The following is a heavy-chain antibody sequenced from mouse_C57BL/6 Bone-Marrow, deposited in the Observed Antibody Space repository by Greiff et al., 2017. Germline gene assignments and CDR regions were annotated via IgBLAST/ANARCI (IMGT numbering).Heavy chain of an antibody. CDR2: INPYNGGT. CDR1: GYTFTDYY. D-gene: IGHD1-1*01. Sequence: EVQLQQSGPVLVKPGASVKMSCKASGYTFTDYYMNWVKQSHGKSLEWIGVINPYNGGTSYNQKFKGKATLTVDKSSSTAYMELNSLTSEDSAVYYCARGPYYYGSSYWYFDVWGTGTTVTVSS. J-gene: IGHJ1*03. CDR3: ARGPYYYGSSYWYFDV. V-gene: IGHV1-19*01.